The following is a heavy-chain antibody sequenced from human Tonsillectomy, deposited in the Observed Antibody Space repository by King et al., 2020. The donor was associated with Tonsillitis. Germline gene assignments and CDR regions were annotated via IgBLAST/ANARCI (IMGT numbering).Heavy chain of an antibody. CDR3: ARGRGISPWGGSGSSYFNY. V-gene: IGHV4-59*01. Sequence: VQLQESGPGLVRPSETLSLTCTVSGGSFSSYYWSWIRQPPGKGLEWIGYIYYSGSTNYNPSLKSRVTISVDTSKNQFSLKLSSVIAADTAVYYCARGRGISPWGGSGSSYFNYWGQGTLVTVSS. J-gene: IGHJ4*02. CDR2: IYYSGST. CDR1: GGSFSSYY. D-gene: IGHD3-10*01.